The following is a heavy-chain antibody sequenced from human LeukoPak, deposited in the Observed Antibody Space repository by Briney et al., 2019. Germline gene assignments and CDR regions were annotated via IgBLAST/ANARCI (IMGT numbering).Heavy chain of an antibody. V-gene: IGHV1-46*01. D-gene: IGHD3-10*01. CDR1: GYTFTSYY. J-gene: IGHJ4*02. CDR2: INPSGGST. Sequence: GASVKVSCEASGYTFTSYYMHWVRQAPGQGLEWMGIINPSGGSTSYAQKFQGRVTMTRDTSTSTVYMELSSLRSEDTAVYYCARSLWFGELLRALLGCWGQGTLVAVSS. CDR3: ARSLWFGELLRALLGC.